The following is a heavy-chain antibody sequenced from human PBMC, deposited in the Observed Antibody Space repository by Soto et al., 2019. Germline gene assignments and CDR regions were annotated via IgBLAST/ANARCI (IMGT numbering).Heavy chain of an antibody. Sequence: PGESLKISCKGSGYSFTSYWIGWVRQMPGKGLEWMRIIYPGDSDTRYSPSFQGQVTISADKSISTAYLQWSSLKASDTAMYYCARLSIAAAGYYYGMDVWGQGTTVTVS. CDR3: ARLSIAAAGYYYGMDV. V-gene: IGHV5-51*01. D-gene: IGHD6-13*01. J-gene: IGHJ6*02. CDR1: GYSFTSYW. CDR2: IYPGDSDT.